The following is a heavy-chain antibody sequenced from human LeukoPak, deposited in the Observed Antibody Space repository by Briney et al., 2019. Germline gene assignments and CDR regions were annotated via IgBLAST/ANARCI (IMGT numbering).Heavy chain of an antibody. J-gene: IGHJ4*02. V-gene: IGHV6-1*01. D-gene: IGHD5-24*01. CDR3: AREKEDGYNHFDY. Sequence: SPTLSVTCAISGDSVSSNSAAWNWIRQSPSRGLEWLGRTYYRSKWYNDYAVSVKSRITINPDTSKNQFSLKLSSVTAADTAVYYCAREKEDGYNHFDYWGQGTVVTVSS. CDR2: TYYRSKWYN. CDR1: GDSVSSNSAA.